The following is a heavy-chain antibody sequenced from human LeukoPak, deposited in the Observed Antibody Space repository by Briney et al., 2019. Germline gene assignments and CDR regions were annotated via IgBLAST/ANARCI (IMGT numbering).Heavy chain of an antibody. Sequence: PGGSLRLSCAASGFTFSSYEMNWVRQAPGKGLEWVSYISSSGSTIYYADSVKGRFSISRDNAKNSLYLQMNSLRAEDTAIYYCAKVAVAGRGYFDYWGQGTLVTVSS. CDR3: AKVAVAGRGYFDY. CDR1: GFTFSSYE. V-gene: IGHV3-48*03. CDR2: ISSSGSTI. J-gene: IGHJ4*02. D-gene: IGHD6-19*01.